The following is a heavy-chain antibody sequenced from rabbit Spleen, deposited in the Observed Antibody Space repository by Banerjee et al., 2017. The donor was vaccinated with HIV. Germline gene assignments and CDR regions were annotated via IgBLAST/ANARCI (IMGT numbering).Heavy chain of an antibody. J-gene: IGHJ4*01. V-gene: IGHV1S45*01. D-gene: IGHD7-1*01. Sequence: QEQLVESGGGLVQPEGSLTLTCKASGVSFSNKAVMCWVRQAPGKGLQWIACINAVTGKAVSATWAKGRFTFSKASSTTVTLQMTSLTAADTATYFCARDGGYAGYGGYGPKPYYFNLWGQGTLVTVS. CDR3: ARDGGYAGYGGYGPKPYYFNL. CDR1: GVSFSNKAV. CDR2: INAVTGKA.